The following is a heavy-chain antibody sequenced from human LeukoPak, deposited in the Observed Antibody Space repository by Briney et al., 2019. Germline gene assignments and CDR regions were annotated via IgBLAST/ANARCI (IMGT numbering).Heavy chain of an antibody. CDR1: GYTFTGYY. CDR3: ARDLPAAPGVSDY. J-gene: IGHJ4*02. V-gene: IGHV1-2*02. CDR2: VNPNSGGT. Sequence: SVKVSCKASGYTFTGYYMHWVRQAPGQGLEWMGWVNPNSGGTNYAQKFQGRVTMTRDTSISTVYMELSSLRSDDTAVYYCARDLPAAPGVSDYWGQGTLSPSPQ. D-gene: IGHD2-2*01.